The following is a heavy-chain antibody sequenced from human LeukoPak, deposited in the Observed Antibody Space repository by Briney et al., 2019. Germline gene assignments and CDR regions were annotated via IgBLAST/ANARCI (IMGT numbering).Heavy chain of an antibody. Sequence: ASVKVSCKASGYTFTSYYMHWVRQAPGQGLEWMGIINPSGGSTNYAQKFQGRVTMTRGTSTSTVYMELSSLRSEDTAVYYCARFAVHRRITVAGQFGLDYWGQGTLVSLSS. J-gene: IGHJ4*02. D-gene: IGHD6-19*01. V-gene: IGHV1-46*01. CDR2: INPSGGST. CDR3: ARFAVHRRITVAGQFGLDY. CDR1: GYTFTSYY.